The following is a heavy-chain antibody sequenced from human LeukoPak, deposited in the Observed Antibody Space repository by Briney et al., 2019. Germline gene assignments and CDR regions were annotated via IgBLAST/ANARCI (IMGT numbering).Heavy chain of an antibody. CDR1: GYSFNMYW. CDR2: IYPGDSDT. Sequence: GESLKISCKCSGYSFNMYWIGWVRQMPGKGLEWVGIIYPGDSDTRYSPSFEGQVTISVDKAINTAYLQWNSLKASDSAMYYCARRGPDGDYERRNFDHWGQGALVTVSS. D-gene: IGHD4-17*01. J-gene: IGHJ4*02. CDR3: ARRGPDGDYERRNFDH. V-gene: IGHV5-51*01.